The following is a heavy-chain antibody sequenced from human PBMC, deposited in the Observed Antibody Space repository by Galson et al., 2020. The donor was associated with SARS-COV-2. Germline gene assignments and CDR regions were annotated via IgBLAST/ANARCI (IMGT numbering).Heavy chain of an antibody. D-gene: IGHD1-26*01. CDR1: GFTFDDYT. V-gene: IGHV3-43*01. J-gene: IGHJ4*02. CDR3: AKEEGALSALDY. CDR2: ISWDGGST. Sequence: GGSLRLSCAASGFTFDDYTMHWVRQAPGKGLEWVSLISWDGGSTYYADSVKGRFTISRDNSKNSLYLQMNSLRTEDTALYYCAKEEGALSALDYWGQGTLVTVSS.